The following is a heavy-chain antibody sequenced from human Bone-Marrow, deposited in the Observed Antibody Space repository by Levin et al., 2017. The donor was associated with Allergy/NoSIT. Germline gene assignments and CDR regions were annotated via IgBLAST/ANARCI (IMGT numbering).Heavy chain of an antibody. J-gene: IGHJ4*02. V-gene: IGHV4-39*02. CDR2: IFKSGTT. CDR3: ARRRGSYFDY. D-gene: IGHD1-26*01. CDR1: GDLLSRSPYF. Sequence: KSGGSLRLSCAVSGDLLSRSPYFWGWIRQPPGKGLQWIGNIFKSGTTQNNPSLKSRVTFSIDTSMNHFSLNVSSVTAADTALYYCARRRGSYFDYWGQGILVTVSS.